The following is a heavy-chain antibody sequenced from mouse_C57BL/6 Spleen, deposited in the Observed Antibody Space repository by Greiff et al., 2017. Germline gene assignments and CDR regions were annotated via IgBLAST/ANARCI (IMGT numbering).Heavy chain of an antibody. D-gene: IGHD2-1*01. J-gene: IGHJ2*01. CDR1: GYSITSGYY. Sequence: DVKLVESGPGLVKPSQSLSLTCSVTGYSITSGYYWNWIRQFPGNKLEWMGYISYDGSNKYNPSLKNRISITRDTSKNQFFLKLNSVTTEDTATYYCARGDYGNYFDYWGQGTTLTVSS. CDR3: ARGDYGNYFDY. CDR2: ISYDGSN. V-gene: IGHV3-6*01.